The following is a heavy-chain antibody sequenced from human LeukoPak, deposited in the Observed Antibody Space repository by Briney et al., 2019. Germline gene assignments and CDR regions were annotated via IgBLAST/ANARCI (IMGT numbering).Heavy chain of an antibody. CDR3: ARGYDYVWGSYQH. D-gene: IGHD3-16*01. Sequence: PSETLSLTCAVYGGSFSGYYWSWIRQPPGKGLEWIGEINHSGSTNYNPSLKSRVTISVDTSKNQFSLKLSSVTAADTAVYYCARGYDYVWGSYQHWGQGTLVTVSS. CDR2: INHSGST. CDR1: GGSFSGYY. J-gene: IGHJ1*01. V-gene: IGHV4-34*01.